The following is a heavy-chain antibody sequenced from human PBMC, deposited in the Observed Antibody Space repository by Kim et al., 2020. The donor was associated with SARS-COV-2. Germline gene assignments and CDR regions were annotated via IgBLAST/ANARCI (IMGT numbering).Heavy chain of an antibody. CDR2: YS. CDR3: VRYTGWYNFDY. V-gene: IGHV6-1*01. J-gene: IGHJ4*02. Sequence: YSDYGVSVRGRITINAHRSKNQLSLQLNSVTPEDTAVYFCVRYTGWYNFDYWGQGTLVTVS. D-gene: IGHD6-19*01.